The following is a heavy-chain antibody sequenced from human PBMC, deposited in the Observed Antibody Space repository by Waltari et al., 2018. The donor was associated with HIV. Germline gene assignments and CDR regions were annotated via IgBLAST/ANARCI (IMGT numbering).Heavy chain of an antibody. CDR2: IRGSGAP. V-gene: IGHV3-23*01. CDR3: AKVPTYLNLLTGYSLDY. D-gene: IGHD3-9*01. Sequence: EVQLLEFGGGLVQPGGSLRLSCTASGFTFSSYSMSWVRQAPGKGLEWVSTIRGSGAPFYADSVKGRFTISRDNTENTLYLQMNSLRAEDTAVYYCAKVPTYLNLLTGYSLDYWGQGTLVTVSS. J-gene: IGHJ4*02. CDR1: GFTFSSYS.